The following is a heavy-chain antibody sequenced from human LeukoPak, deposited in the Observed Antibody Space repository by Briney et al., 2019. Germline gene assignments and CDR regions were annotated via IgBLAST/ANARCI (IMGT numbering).Heavy chain of an antibody. CDR3: ARDTNMILLDY. J-gene: IGHJ4*02. Sequence: SVKVSCKASGDTFINNAINWVRQAPGQGLEWMGSIIPIFGAPNYAQKFEGRLTITADRSTTTAYMELSSLRAEDTAVYYCARDTNMILLDYWGQGTLITVSS. D-gene: IGHD3-22*01. CDR2: IIPIFGAP. CDR1: GDTFINNA. V-gene: IGHV1-69*06.